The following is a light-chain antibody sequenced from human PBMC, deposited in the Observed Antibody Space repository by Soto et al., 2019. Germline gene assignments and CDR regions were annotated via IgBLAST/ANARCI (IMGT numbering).Light chain of an antibody. V-gene: IGKV1-5*03. CDR2: KTS. CDR3: QQCNSYSLT. J-gene: IGKJ4*01. CDR1: QNIKTL. Sequence: DIQMTQSPSTLSASVGDRVTITCRASQNIKTLLSWYQQKPGKAPKLLIYKTSDLENGVTSRFSGSGSETEFTLTISSLQPDDVATYYCQQCNSYSLTFGGGTTVEI.